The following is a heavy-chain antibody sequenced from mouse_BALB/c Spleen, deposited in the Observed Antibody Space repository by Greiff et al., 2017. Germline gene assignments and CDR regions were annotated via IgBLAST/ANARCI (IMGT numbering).Heavy chain of an antibody. V-gene: IGHV1S81*02. CDR3: ARCYDVYFDY. CDR2: INPSNGRT. J-gene: IGHJ2*01. D-gene: IGHD2-12*01. CDR1: GYTFTSYW. Sequence: VQLQQPGAELVKPGASVKLSCKASGYTFTSYWMHWVKQRPGQGLEWIGEINPSNGRTNYNEKFKSKATLTVDKSSSTAYMQLSSLTSEDSAVYYCARCYDVYFDYWGQGTTLTVSS.